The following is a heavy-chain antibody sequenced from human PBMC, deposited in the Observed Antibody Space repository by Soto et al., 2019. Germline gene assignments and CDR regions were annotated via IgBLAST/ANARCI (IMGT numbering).Heavy chain of an antibody. CDR1: GFTFSSYG. D-gene: IGHD4-17*01. CDR2: ISYDGSNK. CDR3: AKDRTSYGDYPYYYYGMDV. J-gene: IGHJ6*02. Sequence: LRLSCAASGFTFSSYGMHWVRQAPGKGLEWVAVISYDGSNKYYAGSVKGRFTISRDNSKDTLYLQMNSLRAEDTAVYYCAKDRTSYGDYPYYYYGMDVWGQGTTVTVSS. V-gene: IGHV3-30*18.